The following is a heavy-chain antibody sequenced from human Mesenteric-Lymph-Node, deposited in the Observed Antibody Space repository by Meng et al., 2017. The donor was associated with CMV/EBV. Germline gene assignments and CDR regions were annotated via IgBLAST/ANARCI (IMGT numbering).Heavy chain of an antibody. J-gene: IGHJ4*02. D-gene: IGHD3-9*01. CDR2: INHSGST. Sequence: VQLHQGGGGLLKPSETLSVTCAVYGGAFSGYYWNWIRQSPEKGLEWIGEINHSGSTTYNPSFTSRIIISVDTSTNQISLNMSSVTAADTAVYYCARGSSYDILTGYFDYWGQGALVTVSS. CDR3: ARGSSYDILTGYFDY. V-gene: IGHV4-34*01. CDR1: GGAFSGYY.